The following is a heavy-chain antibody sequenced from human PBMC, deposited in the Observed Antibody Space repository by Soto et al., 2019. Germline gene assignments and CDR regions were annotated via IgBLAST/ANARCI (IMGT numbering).Heavy chain of an antibody. CDR2: IYSSGGT. J-gene: IGHJ4*02. D-gene: IGHD5-12*01. CDR3: ARDGDGYNN. Sequence: QVQLQESGPGLVKPSETLSLTCSVSGGSVTSGSYYWSWIRQPPGKGLEWIGYIYSSGGTSYNPSLTRRVTRSVDPSKNQFSLKLTSVPAADTAVYYCARDGDGYNNWGQGTLVTVSS. V-gene: IGHV4-61*01. CDR1: GGSVTSGSYY.